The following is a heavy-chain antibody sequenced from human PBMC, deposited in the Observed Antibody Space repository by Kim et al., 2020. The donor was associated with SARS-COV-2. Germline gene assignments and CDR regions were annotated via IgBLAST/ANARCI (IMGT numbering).Heavy chain of an antibody. D-gene: IGHD6-13*01. V-gene: IGHV1-46*01. CDR1: GYTFTSYY. CDR2: INPSGGST. Sequence: ASVKVSCKASGYTFTSYYMHWVRQAPGQGLEWMGIINPSGGSTSYAQKFQGRVTMTRDTSTSTVYMELSSLRSEDTAVYYCARGLAAAGYSGKYYFDYWGQGTLVTVSS. J-gene: IGHJ4*02. CDR3: ARGLAAAGYSGKYYFDY.